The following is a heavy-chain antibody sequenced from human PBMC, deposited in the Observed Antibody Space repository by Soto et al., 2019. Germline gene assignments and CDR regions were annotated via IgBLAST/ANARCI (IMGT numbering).Heavy chain of an antibody. J-gene: IGHJ4*02. D-gene: IGHD7-27*01. V-gene: IGHV3-21*06. Sequence: EVQLVESGGGLANPGGSLRLSCAASGFTFSTYSMNWVRKAPGKGLEWVSCISSSGSYVYYADSVKGRFTISRDNTKNSLYLQMNSLRAEDTAVYYCARDFLQSLGWGQGTLVTVSS. CDR1: GFTFSTYS. CDR2: ISSSGSYV. CDR3: ARDFLQSLG.